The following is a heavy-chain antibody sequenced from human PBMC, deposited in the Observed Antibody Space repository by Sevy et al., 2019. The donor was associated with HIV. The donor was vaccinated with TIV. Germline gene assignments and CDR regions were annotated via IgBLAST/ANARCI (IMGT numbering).Heavy chain of an antibody. CDR3: AKDKTARSAVTTGKYYYYYYGMDV. J-gene: IGHJ6*02. CDR2: ISWDGGST. Sequence: GGSLRLSCAASGFTFDDYAMHWVRQAPGKGLEWVSLISWDGGSTYYAYSVKGRFTISRDNSKNSLYLQMNSLRAEDTALYYCAKDKTARSAVTTGKYYYYYYGMDVWGQGTTVTVSS. D-gene: IGHD4-17*01. CDR1: GFTFDDYA. V-gene: IGHV3-43D*03.